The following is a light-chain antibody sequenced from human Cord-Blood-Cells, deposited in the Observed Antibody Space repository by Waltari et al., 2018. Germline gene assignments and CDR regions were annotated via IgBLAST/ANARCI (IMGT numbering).Light chain of an antibody. V-gene: IGKV6-21*01. J-gene: IGKJ1*01. Sequence: EIVLTQSPDFQSVTPKEKVTITCRASKSIGSSLNWYQQKPDQSPKLLIKDASQSCSVFASRFSESGSGTDFTLTIYSLEAEDAATYYCHQSSSLPWTFGQWTQVEIK. CDR2: DAS. CDR3: HQSSSLPWT. CDR1: KSIGSS.